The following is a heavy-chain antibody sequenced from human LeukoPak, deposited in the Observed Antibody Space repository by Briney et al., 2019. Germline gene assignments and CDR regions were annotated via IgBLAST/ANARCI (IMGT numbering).Heavy chain of an antibody. D-gene: IGHD5-24*01. Sequence: GGSLRLSCAASGFTFSSYNMDWVRQAPGKGLEWVSSIHGGGNTFYADSVKGRFTISRDNSKNTLYLQVNSLRAEDTAVYYCAKNRGDAYNTFDCWGQGTLLTVSS. CDR1: GFTFSSYN. CDR2: IHGGGNT. J-gene: IGHJ4*02. CDR3: AKNRGDAYNTFDC. V-gene: IGHV3-53*01.